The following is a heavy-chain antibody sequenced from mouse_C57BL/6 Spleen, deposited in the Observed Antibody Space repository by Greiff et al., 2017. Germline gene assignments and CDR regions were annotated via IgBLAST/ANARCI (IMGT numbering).Heavy chain of an antibody. CDR3: ARRTARGYYFDY. CDR1: GYTFTSYW. J-gene: IGHJ2*01. V-gene: IGHV1-69*01. Sequence: QVQLQQSGAELVMPGASVKLSCKASGYTFTSYWMHWVKQRPGQGLEWIGEIDPSDSYTNYNQKFKGKSTLTVDKSSSTAYMQLSSLASEDSAVYYCARRTARGYYFDYWGQGTTLTV. CDR2: IDPSDSYT.